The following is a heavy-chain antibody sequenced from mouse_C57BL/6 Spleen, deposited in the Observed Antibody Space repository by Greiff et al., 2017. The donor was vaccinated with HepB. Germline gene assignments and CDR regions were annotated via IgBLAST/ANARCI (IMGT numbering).Heavy chain of an antibody. CDR3: TRHPQLRGGDY. D-gene: IGHD2-12*01. J-gene: IGHJ2*01. CDR2: IDPETGGT. V-gene: IGHV1-15*01. Sequence: QVQLQQSGAELVRPGASVTLSCKASGYTFTDYEMHWVKQTPVHGLEWIGAIDPETGGTAYNQKFKGKAILTADKSSSTAYMELRSLTSEDSAVYYCTRHPQLRGGDYWGQGATLTVSS. CDR1: GYTFTDYE.